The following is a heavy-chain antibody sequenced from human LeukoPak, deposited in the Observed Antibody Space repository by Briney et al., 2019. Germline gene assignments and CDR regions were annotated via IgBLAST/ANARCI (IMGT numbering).Heavy chain of an antibody. CDR2: ISSSSNI. CDR1: GFTFSSYS. D-gene: IGHD4-17*01. V-gene: IGHV3-21*01. CDR3: ARDLGGYGDYGTNFDY. Sequence: GGSLRLSCAASGFTFSSYSMNWVRQAPGKGLEWVSAISSSSNIYYADSVKGRFTISRHNAKRSLYLQMNSLRAEDTAVYYCARDLGGYGDYGTNFDYWGQGTLVTVSS. J-gene: IGHJ4*02.